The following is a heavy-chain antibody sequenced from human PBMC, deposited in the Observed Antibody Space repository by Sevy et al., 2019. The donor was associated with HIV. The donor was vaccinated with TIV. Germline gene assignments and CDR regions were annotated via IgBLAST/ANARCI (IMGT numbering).Heavy chain of an antibody. V-gene: IGHV3-30*02. J-gene: IGHJ6*03. Sequence: GGSLRLSCAASGFTFSSFGMHWVRQAPGKGLEWVAFIRYDGSNKYYADSVKGRFTISRDNSKNTLYLQMNSLRAEDTAVYYCAKVGYCSSTSCYWDYYYYMDVWGKGTTVTVSS. CDR1: GFTFSSFG. CDR2: IRYDGSNK. CDR3: AKVGYCSSTSCYWDYYYYMDV. D-gene: IGHD2-2*01.